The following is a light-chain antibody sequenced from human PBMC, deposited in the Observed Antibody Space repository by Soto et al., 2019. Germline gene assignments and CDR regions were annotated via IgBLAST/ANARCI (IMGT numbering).Light chain of an antibody. CDR2: RAS. CDR3: QQYNNWPQT. V-gene: IGKV3-15*01. Sequence: EVVLTQSPGTVSLSPGERATLSCRASRTVDGNYLAWYHQKPGQAPRLLIQRASTRATGIPARFSGSGSGTEFTLTISSLQSEDFAVYYCQQYNNWPQTFGPGTKVDIK. J-gene: IGKJ3*01. CDR1: RTVDGN.